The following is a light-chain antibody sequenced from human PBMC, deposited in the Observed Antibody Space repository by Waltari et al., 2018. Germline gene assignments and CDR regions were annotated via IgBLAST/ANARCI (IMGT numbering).Light chain of an antibody. J-gene: IGKJ1*01. CDR1: QSVSKY. Sequence: EIVLTQSPGTLSLSPGEGATLSCRASQSVSKYLAWYQQKPGQAPRLRIYGASSRATGIPDRFSGRGSGTDFSLTISRLEPEDFAGYYCQHYVRLPATFGQGTKVEIK. CDR3: QHYVRLPAT. CDR2: GAS. V-gene: IGKV3-20*01.